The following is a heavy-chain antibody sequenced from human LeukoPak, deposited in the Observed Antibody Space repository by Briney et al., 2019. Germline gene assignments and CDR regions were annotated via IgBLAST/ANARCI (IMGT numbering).Heavy chain of an antibody. CDR1: GFTFSSYG. V-gene: IGHV3-33*01. Sequence: GRSLRLSCAASGFTFSSYGMHWVRRAPGKGLEWVAVIWYDGSNKYYADSVKGRFTISRDNSKNTLYLQMNSLRAEDTAVYYCARERSSSWYFDYWGQGTLVTVSS. J-gene: IGHJ4*02. CDR3: ARERSSSWYFDY. D-gene: IGHD6-13*01. CDR2: IWYDGSNK.